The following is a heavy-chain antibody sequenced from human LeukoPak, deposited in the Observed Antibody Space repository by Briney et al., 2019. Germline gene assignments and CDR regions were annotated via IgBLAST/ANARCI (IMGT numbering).Heavy chain of an antibody. J-gene: IGHJ4*02. V-gene: IGHV3-23*01. D-gene: IGHD2-2*01. CDR3: AKDLSSRYCSSTSCPPVDY. CDR2: ISGSGGST. CDR1: GFTFSSYA. Sequence: GGSLRLSCAASGFTFSSYAMSWVRQAPGKGLEWVSAISGSGGSTYYADSVKGRSTISRDNSKNTLYLQMNSLRAEDTAVYYCAKDLSSRYCSSTSCPPVDYWGQGTLVTVSS.